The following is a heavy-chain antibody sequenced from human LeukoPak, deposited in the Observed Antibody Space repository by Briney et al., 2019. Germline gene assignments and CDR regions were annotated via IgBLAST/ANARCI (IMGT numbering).Heavy chain of an antibody. CDR3: ARELGSYDRSGYYYASYAFDI. CDR1: GYTFTGYY. D-gene: IGHD3-22*01. J-gene: IGHJ3*02. CDR2: ISANSGGS. Sequence: ASVKVSCKASGYTFTGYYIHWVRQAPGQGLEWMGRISANSGGSNFAQKFQGRVTMTRDTSINTAYMELSRLRSDDTVVYYCARELGSYDRSGYYYASYAFDIWGQGTMVTVP. V-gene: IGHV1-2*05.